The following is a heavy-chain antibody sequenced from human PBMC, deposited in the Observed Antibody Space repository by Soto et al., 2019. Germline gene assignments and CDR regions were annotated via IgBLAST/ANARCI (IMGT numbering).Heavy chain of an antibody. CDR2: VSADGRNN. Sequence: QGQLVESGGGVVQTGRSLRLSCAASGFIFSSYAIHWVRQAPGKGLACVAIVSADGRNNYYEDSAKGRLTTSRDNSRNTMSLQMNSLRIEDTGVYYSTGGSVRYGDYYLLAPWGQGTLVTVAS. CDR3: TGGSVRYGDYYLLAP. CDR1: GFIFSSYA. J-gene: IGHJ5*02. V-gene: IGHV3-30*03. D-gene: IGHD4-17*01.